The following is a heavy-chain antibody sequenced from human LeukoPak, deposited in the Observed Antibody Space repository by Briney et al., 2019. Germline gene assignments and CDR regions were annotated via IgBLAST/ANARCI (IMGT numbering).Heavy chain of an antibody. Sequence: ASVKVSCKASGYTFTSYYMHWVRQAPGQGLEWMGLINPSGGSTSYAQKFQGRVTMTRDTSTSTVYMELSSLRSEDTAVYYCAREVDTAMNIYYYGMDVWGQGTTVTVSS. CDR2: INPSGGST. V-gene: IGHV1-46*01. CDR1: GYTFTSYY. CDR3: AREVDTAMNIYYYGMDV. J-gene: IGHJ6*02. D-gene: IGHD5-18*01.